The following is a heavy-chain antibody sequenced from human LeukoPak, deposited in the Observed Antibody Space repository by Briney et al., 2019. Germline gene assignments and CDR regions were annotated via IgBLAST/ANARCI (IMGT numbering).Heavy chain of an antibody. CDR1: GGSISSYY. Sequence: SETLSLTCTVSGGSISSYYWSWIRQPPGKGLEWIGYIYYSGSTNYNPSLKSRVTISVDTSKNQFSLKLSSVTAADTAVYYCARRPTLPYYYGMDVWGQGTTVTVSS. CDR2: IYYSGST. V-gene: IGHV4-59*01. CDR3: ARRPTLPYYYGMDV. J-gene: IGHJ6*02.